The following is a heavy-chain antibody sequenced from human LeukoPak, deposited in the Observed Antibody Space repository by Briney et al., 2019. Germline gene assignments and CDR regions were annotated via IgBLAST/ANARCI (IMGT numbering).Heavy chain of an antibody. CDR3: ATDRNEGKYYDY. Sequence: GGSLRLSCVASGLKFRNYGMHWVRQAPGKGLEWVTFIWYDGSHQYYIDSVKGRFTVSRDNAKSTLYLQMDSLRAEDTAVCYCATDRNEGKYYDYWGQGTLVTVSS. V-gene: IGHV3-30*02. D-gene: IGHD2/OR15-2a*01. J-gene: IGHJ4*02. CDR1: GLKFRNYG. CDR2: IWYDGSHQ.